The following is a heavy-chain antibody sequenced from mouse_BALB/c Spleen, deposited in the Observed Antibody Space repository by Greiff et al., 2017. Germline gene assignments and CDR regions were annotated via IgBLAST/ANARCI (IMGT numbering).Heavy chain of an antibody. CDR2: IWRGGST. Sequence: QVQLKQSGPSLVQPSQSLSITCTVSGFSLTSYGVHWVRQSPGKGLEWLGVIWRGGSTDYNAAFMSRLGITKDNSKSQVFFKMNSLQADDTAIYYCAPLGETGLFAYWGQGTLVTVSA. CDR3: APLGETGLFAY. V-gene: IGHV2-5-1*01. J-gene: IGHJ3*01. CDR1: GFSLTSYG. D-gene: IGHD4-1*01.